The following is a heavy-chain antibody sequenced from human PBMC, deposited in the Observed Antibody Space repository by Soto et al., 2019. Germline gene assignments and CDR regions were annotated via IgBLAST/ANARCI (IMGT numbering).Heavy chain of an antibody. V-gene: IGHV2-5*02. CDR2: IFWDDDR. J-gene: IGHJ4*02. CDR3: AHTRLWYFDH. CDR1: GFSLTTDGVG. Sequence: QITLRESGPTVVRPRQTLSLTCSFSGFSLTTDGVGVAWIRHPPGKALEWLALIFWDDDRRYNPSLKTRLTITKDTSKNQVVLSMTNVDHADTGTYHCAHTRLWYFDHWGQGAVVTVSS.